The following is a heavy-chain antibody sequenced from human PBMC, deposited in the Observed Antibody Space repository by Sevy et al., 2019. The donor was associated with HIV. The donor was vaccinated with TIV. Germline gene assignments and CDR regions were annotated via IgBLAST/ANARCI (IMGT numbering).Heavy chain of an antibody. CDR3: VRDRIAAAGGYFDY. J-gene: IGHJ4*02. D-gene: IGHD6-13*01. CDR2: ISYIGST. CDR1: GGSVSSGNSY. Sequence: SETLSLTCTVSGGSVSSGNSYWSWIRQPPGKGLEWIAYISYIGSTNYNPSLKSRVTISVDTSKNQWSLRLSSLTAADTAIYYCVRDRIAAAGGYFDYWGQGTLVTVSS. V-gene: IGHV4-61*01.